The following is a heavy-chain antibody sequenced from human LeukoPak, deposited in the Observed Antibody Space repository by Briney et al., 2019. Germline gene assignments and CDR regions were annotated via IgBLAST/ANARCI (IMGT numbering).Heavy chain of an antibody. CDR2: INPNSGGT. Sequence: ASVKVSCKASGYTFTGYYMHWVRQAPGQGLEWMGWINPNSGGTNYAQKFQGRVTMTRDTSISTGYMELSRLRSDDTAVYYCARPMVRGVIGVFDYWGQGTLVTVSS. V-gene: IGHV1-2*02. CDR3: ARPMVRGVIGVFDY. D-gene: IGHD3-10*01. J-gene: IGHJ4*02. CDR1: GYTFTGYY.